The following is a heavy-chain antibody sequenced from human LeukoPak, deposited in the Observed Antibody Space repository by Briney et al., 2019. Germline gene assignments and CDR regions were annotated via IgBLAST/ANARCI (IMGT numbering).Heavy chain of an antibody. D-gene: IGHD2-2*01. CDR1: GFTFSNYA. V-gene: IGHV3-23*01. CDR2: FITGGIST. Sequence: GGSLRLSCAASGFTFSNYAMSWVRQAPGKGLEWVSGFITGGISTYYADSVKGRFTISRDNAQNSLYLQMNSLRAEDTAVYYCATRYCTSTNCYAFDDWGQGTPVTVSS. CDR3: ATRYCTSTNCYAFDD. J-gene: IGHJ4*02.